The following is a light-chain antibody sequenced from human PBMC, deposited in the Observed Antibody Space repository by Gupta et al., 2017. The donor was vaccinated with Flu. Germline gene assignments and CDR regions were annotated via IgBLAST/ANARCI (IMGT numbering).Light chain of an antibody. V-gene: IGLV1-47*01. CDR2: RNN. J-gene: IGLJ3*02. CDR3: AALDDNRSGPWV. CDR1: SPNIGSNY. Sequence: QSVLPQPPSASGTPGPRVTITCSGGSPNIGSNYVFWYQQFPAMAPKLLIHRNNRRPSGGPARFSGSKSGTSASLAISGLRSEDEADYYSAALDDNRSGPWVFGGGTKLTVL.